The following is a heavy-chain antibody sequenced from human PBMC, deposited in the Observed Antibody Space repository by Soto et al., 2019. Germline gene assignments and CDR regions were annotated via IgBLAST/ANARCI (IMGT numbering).Heavy chain of an antibody. CDR3: ARVRYDFWSGSTYYYGMDV. V-gene: IGHV6-1*01. J-gene: IGHJ6*02. Sequence: QTLSLTCAISGDSVSSNSAAWNWIRQSPSRGLEWLGRTYYRSKWYNDYAVSVKSRITINPDTSKNQFSLQLNSVTPEDTAVYYCARVRYDFWSGSTYYYGMDVWGQGTTVTVSS. CDR1: GDSVSSNSAA. CDR2: TYYRSKWYN. D-gene: IGHD3-3*01.